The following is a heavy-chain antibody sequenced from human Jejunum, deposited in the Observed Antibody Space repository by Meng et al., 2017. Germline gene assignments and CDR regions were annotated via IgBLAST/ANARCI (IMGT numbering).Heavy chain of an antibody. CDR3: ARHGAAPYFDD. CDR1: GGSISSSSW. CDR2: ISLSGSP. D-gene: IGHD2-15*01. V-gene: IGHV4-4*02. Sequence: QVQLQASGPGLVNPSGTLSLTCAVYGGSISSSSWWSWVRQPPGKGLEWIGEISLSGSPSYNPSLRTRVTISIDTSRNQFSLSLSSVTAADTAVYYCARHGAAPYFDDWGQGTLVTVSS. J-gene: IGHJ4*02.